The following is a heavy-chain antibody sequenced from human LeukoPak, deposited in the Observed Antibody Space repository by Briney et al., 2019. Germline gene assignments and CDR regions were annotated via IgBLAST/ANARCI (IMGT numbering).Heavy chain of an antibody. CDR2: INPNSGGT. J-gene: IGHJ6*02. D-gene: IGHD4/OR15-4a*01. CDR3: ARDQGLTAPPPHGLDV. CDR1: GYTFTGYY. V-gene: IGHV1-2*02. Sequence: ASVKVSCKASGYTFTGYYMHWVRQAPGQGLEWMGWINPNSGGTNYAQKFQGRVTMTRDTSISTAYMELSRLRSEETAVYYCARDQGLTAPPPHGLDVWGQGTTVIVSS.